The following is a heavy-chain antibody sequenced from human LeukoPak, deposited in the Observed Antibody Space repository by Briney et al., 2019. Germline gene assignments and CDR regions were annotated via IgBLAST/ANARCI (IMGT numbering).Heavy chain of an antibody. J-gene: IGHJ4*02. CDR2: ISSSGSTI. CDR3: ARVLVGYFDY. V-gene: IGHV3-48*03. D-gene: IGHD1-26*01. CDR1: GFTFSNYE. Sequence: GGSLRLSCAASGFTFSNYEMNWVRQAPGKGLEWVSYISSSGSTIYYADSVKGRFTISRDNAKNSLFLQINSLRAEDTAVYYCARVLVGYFDYWGQGTLVTVSS.